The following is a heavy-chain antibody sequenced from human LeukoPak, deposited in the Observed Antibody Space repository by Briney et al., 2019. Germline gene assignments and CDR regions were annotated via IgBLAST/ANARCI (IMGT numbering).Heavy chain of an antibody. J-gene: IGHJ4*02. CDR1: GFTFSSYG. CDR3: AKFGDY. Sequence: GGFLRLSCAASGFTFSSYGMHWVRQAPGKGLEWVAFIRYDGSNKYYADSVKGRFTISRDNSKNTLYLQMNSLRAEDTAVYYCAKFGDYWGQGTLVTVSS. V-gene: IGHV3-30*02. CDR2: IRYDGSNK. D-gene: IGHD3-10*01.